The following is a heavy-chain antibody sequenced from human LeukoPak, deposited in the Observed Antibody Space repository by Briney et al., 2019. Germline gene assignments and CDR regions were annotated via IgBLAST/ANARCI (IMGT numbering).Heavy chain of an antibody. V-gene: IGHV4-59*08. CDR3: ARQDCTNALCYPPRDWFDP. CDR2: IYYSGST. CDR1: GGSISSYY. D-gene: IGHD2-8*01. J-gene: IGHJ5*02. Sequence: SETLSLTCTVSGGSISSYYWSWIRQPPGKGLEWIGYIYYSGSTNYNPSLKSRVTISIDTSKNQFSLKLSSVTAADTAVYYCARQDCTNALCYPPRDWFDPWGQGTLVTVSS.